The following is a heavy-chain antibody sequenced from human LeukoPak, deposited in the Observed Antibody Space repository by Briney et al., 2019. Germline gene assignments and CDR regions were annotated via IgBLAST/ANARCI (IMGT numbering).Heavy chain of an antibody. CDR1: GGPISSHY. V-gene: IGHV4-59*11. D-gene: IGHD1-26*01. CDR3: ARKSSGWFDS. Sequence: SGTLSLTCTVSGGPISSHYWSWIRQPPGKGLEWIGYIYYSGTTNYNPSLKSRVTISLDTSKSQFSLKLTSVTAADTAVYHCARKSSGWFDSWGQGTLVTVSS. CDR2: IYYSGTT. J-gene: IGHJ5*01.